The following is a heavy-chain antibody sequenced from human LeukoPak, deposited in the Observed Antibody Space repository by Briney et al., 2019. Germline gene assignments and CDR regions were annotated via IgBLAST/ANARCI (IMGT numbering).Heavy chain of an antibody. CDR1: GGTFSSYA. CDR2: IIPIFGTA. CDR3: ARGSGSYYGSYDY. J-gene: IGHJ4*02. D-gene: IGHD1-26*01. V-gene: IGHV1-69*05. Sequence: SVKVSCKACGGTFSSYAISWVRQAPGQGLEWMGGIIPIFGTANYAQKFQGRVTITTDESTSTAYMELSSLRSEDTAVYYCARGSGSYYGSYDYWGQGTLVTVSS.